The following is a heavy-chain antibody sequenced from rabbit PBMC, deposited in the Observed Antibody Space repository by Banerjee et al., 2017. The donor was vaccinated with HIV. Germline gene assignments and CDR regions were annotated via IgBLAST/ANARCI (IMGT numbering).Heavy chain of an antibody. CDR3: ARGYASSGGYYP. Sequence: QQQLEESGGGLVKPGGTLTLTCKASGIDFSGYYYMCWVRQAPGKGLDWIACIGAGYASGTYYASWAKGRFTISKTSSTVDLKMTSLTAADTATYFCARGYASSGGYYPWGQGTLVTVS. D-gene: IGHD1-1*01. CDR2: IGAGYASGT. J-gene: IGHJ2*01. V-gene: IGHV1S43*01. CDR1: GIDFSGYYY.